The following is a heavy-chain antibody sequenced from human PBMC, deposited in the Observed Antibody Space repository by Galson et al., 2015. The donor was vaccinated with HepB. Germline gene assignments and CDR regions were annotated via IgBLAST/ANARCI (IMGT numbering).Heavy chain of an antibody. CDR2: ISSTAYSI. CDR3: AREAVSCSSTGCYVEY. V-gene: IGHV3-11*01. J-gene: IGHJ4*02. CDR1: GFIFSDSY. D-gene: IGHD2-2*01. Sequence: SLRLSCAVSGFIFSDSYMNWIRQAPGKGLEWVSYISSTAYSIYYADSVKGRFTISRDNAKNSLYLQMNSLGADDTAVYYCAREAVSCSSTGCYVEYWGQGTLVTVSS.